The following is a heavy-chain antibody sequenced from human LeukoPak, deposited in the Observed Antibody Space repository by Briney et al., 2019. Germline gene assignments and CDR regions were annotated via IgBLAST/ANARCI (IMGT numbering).Heavy chain of an antibody. J-gene: IGHJ4*02. CDR2: IYPGDSDT. CDR1: GYSFNTYW. CDR3: ARSWVAGYGTVLDY. V-gene: IGHV5-51*01. Sequence: RGESLKISCRGSGYSFNTYWIGWVRQMPGKGLEWMGIIYPGDSDTRYSPSFQGQVTISADKSISTAYLQWSSLKASDTAMYYCARSWVAGYGTVLDYWGQGTLVTVSS. D-gene: IGHD6-19*01.